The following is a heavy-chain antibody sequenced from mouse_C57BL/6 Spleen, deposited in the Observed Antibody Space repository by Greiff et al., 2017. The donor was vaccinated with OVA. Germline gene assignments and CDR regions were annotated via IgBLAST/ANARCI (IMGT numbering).Heavy chain of an antibody. Sequence: EVQGVESGGGLVQPGGSLSLSCAASGFTFTAYYMSWVRQPPGKALEWLGFFRNKANGYTTEYSASVKGRCTIARDNSQSILYVQMNALRAEDSATYYCARYIDGYFDYWGQGTTLTVSS. V-gene: IGHV7-3*01. CDR3: ARYIDGYFDY. CDR2: FRNKANGYTT. D-gene: IGHD2-3*01. CDR1: GFTFTAYY. J-gene: IGHJ2*01.